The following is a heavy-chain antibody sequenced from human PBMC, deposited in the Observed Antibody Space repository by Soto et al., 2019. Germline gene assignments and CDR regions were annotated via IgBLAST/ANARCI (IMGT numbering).Heavy chain of an antibody. J-gene: IGHJ6*02. CDR1: GYTFTSYD. Sequence: ASVKVSCKASGYTFTSYDINWVLQATGQGLEWMGWMNPNSGNTGYAQKFQGRVTMTRNTSIGTAYMELSSLRSEDTAVYYCARDRYYYYGLDVWGQGTTVTVSS. V-gene: IGHV1-8*01. CDR2: MNPNSGNT. CDR3: ARDRYYYYGLDV.